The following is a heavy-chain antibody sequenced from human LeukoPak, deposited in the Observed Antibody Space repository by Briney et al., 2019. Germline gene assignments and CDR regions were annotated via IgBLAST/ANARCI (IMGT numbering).Heavy chain of an antibody. J-gene: IGHJ4*02. CDR1: GGSICSGAYY. D-gene: IGHD2-2*01. CDR3: ARILVVPAPYFDY. V-gene: IGHV4-30-4*08. CDR2: IYYSGRT. Sequence: SETLSLTCNLSGGSICSGAYYWRWIRQPPGKCLQWPGYIYYSGRTYYNPSLKSRVTISVDTSKNQFSLKLSSVTAADTAVYYCARILVVPAPYFDYWGQGTLVTVSS.